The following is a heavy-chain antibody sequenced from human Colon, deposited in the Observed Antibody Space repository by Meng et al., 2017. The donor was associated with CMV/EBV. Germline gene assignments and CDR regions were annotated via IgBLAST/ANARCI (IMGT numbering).Heavy chain of an antibody. CDR3: AKTGGTSWYGDFYFES. J-gene: IGHJ4*02. CDR1: GINFPKYA. CDR2: MRATGGNT. Sequence: SGINFPKYAKGGGSQAAGKGLEWVAGMRATGGNTNYADYVKGRFTISRENSKNTLYLEMNSLGVDDTAIYYCAKTGGTSWYGDFYFESWGQGTLVTVSS. D-gene: IGHD6-13*01. V-gene: IGHV3-23*01.